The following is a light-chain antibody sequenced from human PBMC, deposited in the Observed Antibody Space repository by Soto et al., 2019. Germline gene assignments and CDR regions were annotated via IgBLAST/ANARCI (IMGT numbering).Light chain of an antibody. J-gene: IGKJ5*01. CDR1: QSVGSN. CDR3: QQYSSSPRVT. V-gene: IGKV3-20*01. CDR2: AAS. Sequence: EVVLTQSPATLSVSPGERVTLSCRAIQSVGSNLAWFQQKPGQAPRLLMYAASTRPTSIPDRFSGSGSGTDFTLTISRLEPEDFAVYYCQQYSSSPRVTFGQGTRLEIK.